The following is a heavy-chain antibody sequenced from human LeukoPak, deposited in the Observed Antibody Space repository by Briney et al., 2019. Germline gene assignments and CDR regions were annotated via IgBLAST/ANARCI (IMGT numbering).Heavy chain of an antibody. Sequence: SETLSLTCTVSGGSISSSSYYWGWIRQPPGKGLEWIGSIYYSGSTYYNPSLKSRVTISVDTSKNQFSLKLSSVTAADTAVYYCARDVTGGSYFDYWGQGTLVTVSS. J-gene: IGHJ4*02. CDR3: ARDVTGGSYFDY. V-gene: IGHV4-39*02. D-gene: IGHD1-26*01. CDR2: IYYSGST. CDR1: GGSISSSSYY.